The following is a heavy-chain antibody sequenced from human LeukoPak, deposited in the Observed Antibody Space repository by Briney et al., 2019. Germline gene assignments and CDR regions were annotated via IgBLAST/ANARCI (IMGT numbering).Heavy chain of an antibody. CDR2: ISGSGGST. D-gene: IGHD5-12*01. CDR1: GFTFSSYA. V-gene: IGHV3-23*01. Sequence: PGGSPRLSCAASGFTFSSYAMSWVRQAPGKGLEWVSAISGSGGSTYYADSVKGRFTISRDNSKNTLYLQMNSLRAEDAAVYYCAKVGRWGYGLDWYWGQGTLVTVSS. J-gene: IGHJ4*02. CDR3: AKVGRWGYGLDWY.